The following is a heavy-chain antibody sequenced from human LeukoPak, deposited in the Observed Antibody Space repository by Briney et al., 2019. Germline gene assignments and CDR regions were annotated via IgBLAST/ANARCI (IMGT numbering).Heavy chain of an antibody. CDR2: IKADGREK. J-gene: IGHJ4*02. CDR3: ARYSETYHAFDY. CDR1: GFTFSSYE. V-gene: IGHV3-7*01. D-gene: IGHD1-26*01. Sequence: GGSLRLSCAASGFTFSSYEMNWVRQAPGKGLEWVANIKADGREKYSVDSLKGRLSISRDNARNSFYLQMNSLGADDTAVYYCARYSETYHAFDYWGQGTLVTVSS.